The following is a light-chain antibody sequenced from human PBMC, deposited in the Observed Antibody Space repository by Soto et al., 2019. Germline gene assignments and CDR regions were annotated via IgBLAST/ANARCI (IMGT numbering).Light chain of an antibody. CDR1: SSDVGYHNY. J-gene: IGLJ2*01. Sequence: QSALTQPASVSGTPGQSITFSCTGSSSDVGYHNYISWYQHHPGKAPKVLIYEVSNRPSGVSDRFSGSKSRNTASLTISGLQPEDAADYYCSSYTSSTTLVVFGGGTKLTVL. CDR3: SSYTSSTTLVV. CDR2: EVS. V-gene: IGLV2-14*01.